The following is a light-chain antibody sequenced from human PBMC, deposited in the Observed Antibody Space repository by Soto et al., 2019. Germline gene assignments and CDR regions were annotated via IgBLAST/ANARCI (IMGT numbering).Light chain of an antibody. Sequence: QSALTQPASVSGSPGQSITISCTGTSSDVGGYNLVSWYHQYPDKAPKLMIFDVNTRPSGVSNRFSGSKSGNTASLTISGLQAEDEADYYCSSYKSSSTLPYVFGTGTKLTFL. CDR2: DVN. J-gene: IGLJ1*01. V-gene: IGLV2-14*01. CDR3: SSYKSSSTLPYV. CDR1: SSDVGGYNL.